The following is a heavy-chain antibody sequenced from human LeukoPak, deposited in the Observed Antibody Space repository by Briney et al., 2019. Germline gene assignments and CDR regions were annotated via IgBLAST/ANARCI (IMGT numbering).Heavy chain of an antibody. V-gene: IGHV4-4*07. CDR3: ARAPIGSHLDY. CDR2: IQTSGST. Sequence: SETLSLTCTVSGGSISSYYWSWIRQPAGKGLEWIGRIQTSGSTNYIPSLKSRVTISVDKSKNQFSLKLSSVTAAGTAVYYCARAPIGSHLDYWGPGTLVTVSS. CDR1: GGSISSYY. D-gene: IGHD1-26*01. J-gene: IGHJ4*02.